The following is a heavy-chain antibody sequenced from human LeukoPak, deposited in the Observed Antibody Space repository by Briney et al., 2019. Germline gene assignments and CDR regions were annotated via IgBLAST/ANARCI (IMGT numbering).Heavy chain of an antibody. CDR1: GFTFSSYG. V-gene: IGHV3-33*01. CDR3: ARDIAATGTYTDY. J-gene: IGHJ4*02. D-gene: IGHD6-13*01. CDR2: IWYDGSNK. Sequence: GGSLRLSCAASGFTFSSYGMHWVRQAPGKGLEWVAVIWYDGSNKYYADSVKGRFTISRDNSKSTLYLQMNSLRTEDTAVYYCARDIAATGTYTDYWGQGTLVAVSS.